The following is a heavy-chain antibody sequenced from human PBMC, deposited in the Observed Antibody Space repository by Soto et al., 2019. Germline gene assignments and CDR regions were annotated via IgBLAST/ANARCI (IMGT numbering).Heavy chain of an antibody. CDR1: GGTFSSYA. CDR3: ARDAHRKDGGFDY. CDR2: IIPIFGTA. Sequence: ASVNVSCKASGGTFSSYAISWVRQAPGQGLEWMGGIIPIFGTANYAQKFQGRVTITADKSTSTAYMELSSLRSEDTAVYYCARDAHRKDGGFDYWGQGTLVTVSS. J-gene: IGHJ4*02. D-gene: IGHD3-16*01. V-gene: IGHV1-69*06.